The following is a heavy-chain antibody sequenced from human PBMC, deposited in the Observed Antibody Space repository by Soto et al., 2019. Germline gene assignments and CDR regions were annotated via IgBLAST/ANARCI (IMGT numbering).Heavy chain of an antibody. V-gene: IGHV4-39*01. CDR2: IYYSGST. D-gene: IGHD6-19*01. CDR3: ARRTVNIRTFYSGLKTHCFDY. J-gene: IGHJ4*02. CDR1: GDSMSSSDYY. Sequence: SETLSLTCAVSGDSMSSSDYYWGWIRQPPGKGLEWIGSIYYSGSTYYNPSLQSRVAISVDTSKNQLSLKLKSVTAADTAIYYCARRTVNIRTFYSGLKTHCFDYWGQGAPVT.